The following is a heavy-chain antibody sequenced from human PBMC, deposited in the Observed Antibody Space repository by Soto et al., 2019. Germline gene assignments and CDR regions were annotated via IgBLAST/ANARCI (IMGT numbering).Heavy chain of an antibody. CDR1: GFTFSSYA. J-gene: IGHJ5*02. CDR3: ARDASVAGTLWFDP. CDR2: ISYDGSNK. Sequence: GGSLRLSCAASGFTFSSYAMHWVRQAPGKGLEWVAVISYDGSNKYYADSVKGRFTISRDNSKNTLYLQMNSLRAEDTAVYYCARDASVAGTLWFDPWGQGTLVTVS. V-gene: IGHV3-30-3*01. D-gene: IGHD6-19*01.